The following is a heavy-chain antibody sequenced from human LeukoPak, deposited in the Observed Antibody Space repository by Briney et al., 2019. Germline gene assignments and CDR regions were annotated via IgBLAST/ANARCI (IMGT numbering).Heavy chain of an antibody. J-gene: IGHJ5*02. CDR3: ARERGSSKAFDP. CDR2: IYFSGST. Sequence: SETLSLTCTVSGGSISSYYWNWIRQPPGKGLEWIGYIYFSGSTNYNPSLKSRVTISVDMSKNQFSLKLSSVTAADTAVYYCARERGSSKAFDPWGQGTLVTVSS. D-gene: IGHD1-26*01. V-gene: IGHV4-59*01. CDR1: GGSISSYY.